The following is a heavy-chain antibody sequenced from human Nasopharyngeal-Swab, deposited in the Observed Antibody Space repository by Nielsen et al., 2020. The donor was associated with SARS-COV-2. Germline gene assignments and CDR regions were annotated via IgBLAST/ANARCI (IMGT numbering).Heavy chain of an antibody. J-gene: IGHJ4*02. V-gene: IGHV4-38-2*02. CDR2: MYHSGTT. Sequence: SETLSLTCTVSGYSIRSDSYWGWIRQPPGKGLEWIGYMYHSGTTSYNPSLKSRVTISRDTSKNQLSLTLTSVTAADTGVYYCARDVTGYLQCDSWGRGSLVTVSS. CDR3: ARDVTGYLQCDS. D-gene: IGHD3-9*01. CDR1: GYSIRSDSY.